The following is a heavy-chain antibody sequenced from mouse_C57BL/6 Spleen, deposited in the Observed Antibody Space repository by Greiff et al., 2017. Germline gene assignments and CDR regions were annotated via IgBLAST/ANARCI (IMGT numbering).Heavy chain of an antibody. V-gene: IGHV1-78*01. D-gene: IGHD2-4*01. J-gene: IGHJ4*01. CDR3: TRVIICYDYDGDYYAMDY. CDR2: IYPRDGST. CDR1: GYTFTDHT. Sequence: VQLQQSDAELVKPGASVKISCKVSGYTFTDHTIHWMKQRPEQGLEWIGYIYPRDGSTKYNEKFKGKATLTADKSSSTAYMQLNSLTSEDSAVYVCTRVIICYDYDGDYYAMDYWGQGTSVTVSS.